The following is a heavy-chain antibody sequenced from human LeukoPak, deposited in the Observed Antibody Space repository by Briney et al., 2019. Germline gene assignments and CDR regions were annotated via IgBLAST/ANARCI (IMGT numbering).Heavy chain of an antibody. CDR1: GGSISSSSYY. V-gene: IGHV4-39*01. D-gene: IGHD6-13*01. J-gene: IGHJ3*02. CDR2: IYYSGST. Sequence: SETLSLTCTVSGGSISSSSYYWGWIRQPPGKGLEWIGSIYYSGSTYYNPSLKSRVTISVDTSKNQFSLKLSSVTAADTAVYYCARRSIAAAGFDAFDIWGQGTMVTVSS. CDR3: ARRSIAAAGFDAFDI.